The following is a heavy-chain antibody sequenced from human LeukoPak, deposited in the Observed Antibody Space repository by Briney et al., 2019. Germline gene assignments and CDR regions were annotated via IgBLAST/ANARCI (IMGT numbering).Heavy chain of an antibody. Sequence: SVKVSCKASGGTFSSYAISWVRQAPGQGLEWMGGIIPIFGTANYAQKFQGRVTITTDESTSTAYMELSSPRSEDTAVYYCARERYDFWSGPDAFDIWGQGTMVTVSS. CDR3: ARERYDFWSGPDAFDI. D-gene: IGHD3-3*01. J-gene: IGHJ3*02. V-gene: IGHV1-69*05. CDR2: IIPIFGTA. CDR1: GGTFSSYA.